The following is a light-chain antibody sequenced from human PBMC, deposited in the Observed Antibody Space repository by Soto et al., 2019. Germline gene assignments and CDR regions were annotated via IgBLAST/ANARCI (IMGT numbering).Light chain of an antibody. CDR1: QSVSSTY. J-gene: IGKJ5*01. Sequence: EIVVTQSPGTLSLSPGERATLSCRASQSVSSTYLAWYQQKPGQAPRLLIYGASGRATRIQDRFSGSGSGPDLTLTISRLEHDDLAVYYCQQYGSSIPFGQGIRLEIK. CDR2: GAS. CDR3: QQYGSSIP. V-gene: IGKV3-20*01.